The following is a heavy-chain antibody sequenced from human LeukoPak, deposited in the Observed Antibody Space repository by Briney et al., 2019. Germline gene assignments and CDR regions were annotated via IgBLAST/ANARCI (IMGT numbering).Heavy chain of an antibody. CDR3: ATGYSSGWPIDY. J-gene: IGHJ4*02. Sequence: ASVKVSCKASGYTFTSYYMHWVRQAPGQGLEWMGIINPSGGSTSYAQKFQGRVTMTRDTSASTAYMELSSLRSEDTAVYYCATGYSSGWPIDYWGQGTLVTVSS. CDR1: GYTFTSYY. V-gene: IGHV1-46*01. CDR2: INPSGGST. D-gene: IGHD6-19*01.